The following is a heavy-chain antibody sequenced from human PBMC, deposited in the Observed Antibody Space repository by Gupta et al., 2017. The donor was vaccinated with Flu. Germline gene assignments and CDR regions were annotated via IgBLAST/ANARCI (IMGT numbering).Heavy chain of an antibody. CDR1: GFTFGSYA. CDR3: VKDTARYFDY. D-gene: IGHD1-20*01. Sequence: SCAASGFTFGSYAMSWVRQAPGKGLEWVSAIYKTGDRTYYADSVEGRFTISRDNSRNTLYLQMNSLRAEDTAIYYCVKDTARYFDYWGQGTLVTVSS. CDR2: IYKTGDRT. V-gene: IGHV3-23*01. J-gene: IGHJ4*02.